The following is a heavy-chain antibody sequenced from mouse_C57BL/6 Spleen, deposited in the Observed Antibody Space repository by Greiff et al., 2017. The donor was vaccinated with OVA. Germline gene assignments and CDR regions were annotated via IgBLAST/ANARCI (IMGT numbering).Heavy chain of an antibody. CDR3: ATLYYYGSSGYYAMDY. Sequence: VQLQQSGAELVKPGASVKISCKASGYAFSSYWMNWVKQRPGKGLEWIGQIYPGDGDTNYNGKFKGKATLTADKSSSTAYMQLSSLTSEDSAVYFCATLYYYGSSGYYAMDYWGQGTSVTVSS. V-gene: IGHV1-80*01. CDR1: GYAFSSYW. D-gene: IGHD1-1*01. J-gene: IGHJ4*01. CDR2: IYPGDGDT.